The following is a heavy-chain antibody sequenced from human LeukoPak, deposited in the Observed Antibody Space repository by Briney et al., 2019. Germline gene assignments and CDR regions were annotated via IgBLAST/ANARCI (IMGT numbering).Heavy chain of an antibody. CDR2: IYSGGST. D-gene: IGHD1-26*01. Sequence: GGSLRLSCAASGFIVSGNYMCWVRQAPGKGLEWVSVIYSGGSTYYVDSVKGRFTISRDNSKNTLYLQMNSLRADDTAEYYCAKSLLTTASGTVRAFDLWGQGTMVTVSS. CDR3: AKSLLTTASGTVRAFDL. V-gene: IGHV3-53*01. CDR1: GFIVSGNY. J-gene: IGHJ3*01.